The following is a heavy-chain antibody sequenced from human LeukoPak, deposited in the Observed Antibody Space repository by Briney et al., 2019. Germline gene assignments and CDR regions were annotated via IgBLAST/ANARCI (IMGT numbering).Heavy chain of an antibody. CDR3: AGNSDYYDSSGYYYYFDY. CDR2: IYHSGST. D-gene: IGHD3-22*01. Sequence: SETLSLTCTVSGYSISSGYYWGWIRQPPGKGLEWIGSIYHSGSTYFNPSLKSRVTISVDTSKNQFSLKLSSVTAADTAVYYCAGNSDYYDSSGYYYYFDYWGQGTLVTVSS. J-gene: IGHJ4*02. CDR1: GYSISSGYY. V-gene: IGHV4-38-2*02.